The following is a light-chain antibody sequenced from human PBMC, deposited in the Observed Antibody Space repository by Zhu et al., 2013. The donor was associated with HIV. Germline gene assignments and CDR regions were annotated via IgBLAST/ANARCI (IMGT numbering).Light chain of an antibody. J-gene: IGKJ5*01. CDR1: QSVSSNY. CDR2: GTS. V-gene: IGKV3-20*01. CDR3: QQYSRSLPIT. Sequence: EIVSTQSPGTLSLSPGQRATLSCRPSQSVSSNYVAWYQQKPGQAPRLLIYGTSTRATGIPDRFSGSGSGTVFTLNINRLEPEDFAVYYCQQYSRSLPITFGQGTRLGIK.